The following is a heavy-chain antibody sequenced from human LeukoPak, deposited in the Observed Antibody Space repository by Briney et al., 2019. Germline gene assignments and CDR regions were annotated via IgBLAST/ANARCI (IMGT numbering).Heavy chain of an antibody. CDR3: ARDNGRLGYYDSSGYIDY. Sequence: GGSLRLSCAASGFTFSSYSMNWVRQAPGKGLEWVAVISYDGSNKYYADSVKGRFTISRDNSKNTLYLQMNSLRAEDTAVYYCARDNGRLGYYDSSGYIDYWGQGTLVTVSS. V-gene: IGHV3-30*03. CDR1: GFTFSSYS. CDR2: ISYDGSNK. J-gene: IGHJ4*02. D-gene: IGHD3-22*01.